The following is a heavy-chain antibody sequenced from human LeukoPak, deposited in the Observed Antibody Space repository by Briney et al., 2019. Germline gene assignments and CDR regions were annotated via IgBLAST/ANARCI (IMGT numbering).Heavy chain of an antibody. D-gene: IGHD1-26*01. CDR2: ILYGGAT. Sequence: SGTLSLTCAISSDSVSNFYWSWIRQPPGKGLEWIGYILYGGATSYNPSLKRRVTMSVDTSTNQFSLKLSSVTAADTAAYYYARGMRGTYQPFDHWAQGPLVTVFS. CDR1: SDSVSNFY. V-gene: IGHV4-59*02. J-gene: IGHJ4*02. CDR3: ARGMRGTYQPFDH.